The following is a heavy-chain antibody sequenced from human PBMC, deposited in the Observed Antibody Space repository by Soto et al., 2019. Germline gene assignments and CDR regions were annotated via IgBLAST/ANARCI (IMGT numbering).Heavy chain of an antibody. D-gene: IGHD2-2*01. CDR3: AKVRPLRDCTSTSCLGAFDI. J-gene: IGHJ3*02. V-gene: IGHV3-23*01. CDR1: GFTXXSYX. CDR2: ITGSGDTT. Sequence: GGSLRLSCAASGFTXXSYXMSWVRQAPGKGLEWVSAITGSGDTTYYADSVKGRFTISRDNSKNTLYLRMNSLRAEDTAVYYCAKVRPLRDCTSTSCLGAFDIWGQGTMVTVSS.